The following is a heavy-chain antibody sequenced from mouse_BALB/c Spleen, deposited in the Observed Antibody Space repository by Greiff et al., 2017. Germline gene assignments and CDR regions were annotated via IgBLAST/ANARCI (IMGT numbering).Heavy chain of an antibody. J-gene: IGHJ4*01. CDR1: GFNIKDTY. V-gene: IGHV14-3*02. Sequence: EVTLVESGAELVKPGASVKLSCTASGFNIKDTYMHWVKQRPEQGLEWIGRIDPANGNTKYDPKFQGKAPLTADTSSNTAYLQLSSLTSEDTAVYYCARGNWDGAMDYWGQGTADTVAA. D-gene: IGHD4-1*01. CDR2: IDPANGNT. CDR3: ARGNWDGAMDY.